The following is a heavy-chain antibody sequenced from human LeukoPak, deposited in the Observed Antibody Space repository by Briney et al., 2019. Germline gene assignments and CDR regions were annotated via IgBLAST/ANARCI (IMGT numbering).Heavy chain of an antibody. CDR3: AACGDGYNYFDY. V-gene: IGHV3-66*01. CDR1: GLTVSSTY. Sequence: GGSLRLSCAASGLTVSSTYMSWVRQAPGKGLEWVLVFYSGGDTYSADSVRGRFTISRDNSKNSLYLQMHSLRAEDTAVYYCAACGDGYNYFDYWGQGILVTVSS. D-gene: IGHD5-24*01. J-gene: IGHJ4*02. CDR2: FYSGGDT.